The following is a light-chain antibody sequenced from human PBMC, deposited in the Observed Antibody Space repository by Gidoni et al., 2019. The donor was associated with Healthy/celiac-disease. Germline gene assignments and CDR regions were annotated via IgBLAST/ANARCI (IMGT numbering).Light chain of an antibody. CDR2: RNN. V-gene: IGLV1-47*01. CDR1: SSHLGSNY. J-gene: IGLJ3*02. Sequence: QSVLTQPPSASGTPGQRVTLACSGSSSHLGSNYVYWYQQLPGTAPNLLIYRNNQRPSGGPDRFSGSKSGTSASLAISGLRSEDEADYYCAAWDDSLSGQRVFGGGTKLTVL. CDR3: AAWDDSLSGQRV.